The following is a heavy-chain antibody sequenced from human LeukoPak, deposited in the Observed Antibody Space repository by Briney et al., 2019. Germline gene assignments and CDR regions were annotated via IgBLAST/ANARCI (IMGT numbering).Heavy chain of an antibody. V-gene: IGHV3-30*19. D-gene: IGHD6-13*01. J-gene: IGHJ4*02. CDR2: ISYDGSNK. CDR3: ARDFQQQLGYYFDY. CDR1: GFSFNNYA. Sequence: GGSLRLSCAASGFSFNNYAMTWVRQAPGKGLEWVAVISYDGSNKYYADSVKGRFTISRDNSKNTLYLQMNSLRAEDTAVYYCARDFQQQLGYYFDYWGQGTLVTVSS.